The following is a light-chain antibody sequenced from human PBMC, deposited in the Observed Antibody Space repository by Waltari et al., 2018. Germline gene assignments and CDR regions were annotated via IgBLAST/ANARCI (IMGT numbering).Light chain of an antibody. CDR3: QQRSNWPPLT. J-gene: IGKJ4*01. CDR2: DAS. V-gene: IGKV3-11*01. CDR1: QSVSTY. Sequence: EIVLTQSPATLSLSPGERATLSCRASQSVSTYFSWYQQKPGQAPRLLIYDASNMATDNPARFSGSGSGTDFTLTISSLEPEDFAVYYCQQRSNWPPLTFGGGTKVDI.